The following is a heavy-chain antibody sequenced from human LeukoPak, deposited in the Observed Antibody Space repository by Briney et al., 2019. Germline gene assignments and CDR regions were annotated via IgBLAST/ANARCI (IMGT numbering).Heavy chain of an antibody. Sequence: PGGSLRLSCEASGFTFSNYAMSWVRQAPGKGLEWVSSISGTGGSTYYADSVKGRFTISRDNSKNTMYLQMNSLRVEDKTIYYCAKEGAGLLFDYWGQATKVTVSS. CDR1: GFTFSNYA. V-gene: IGHV3-23*01. J-gene: IGHJ4*02. CDR2: ISGTGGST. D-gene: IGHD2-21*01. CDR3: AKEGAGLLFDY.